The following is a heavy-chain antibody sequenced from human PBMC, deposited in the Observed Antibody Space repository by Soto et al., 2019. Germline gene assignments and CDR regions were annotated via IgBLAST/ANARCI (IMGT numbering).Heavy chain of an antibody. CDR2: VFHTGTT. CDR3: ARSAGWYAVHS. J-gene: IGHJ4*02. D-gene: IGHD6-19*01. CDR1: GDSVSGPYY. Sequence: QVQLQESGPGLVKPSGTLSLTCAVSGDSVSGPYYWCWVRQPPGKGLEWIGEVFHTGTTSYNPSLRSRVTISMDKSNNQFSLDLSYVTAADTAVYYCARSAGWYAVHSWGPGTLVIVSS. V-gene: IGHV4-4*02.